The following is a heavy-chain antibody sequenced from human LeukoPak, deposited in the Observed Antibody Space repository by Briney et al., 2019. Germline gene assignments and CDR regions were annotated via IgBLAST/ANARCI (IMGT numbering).Heavy chain of an antibody. J-gene: IGHJ4*02. V-gene: IGHV3-30*02. Sequence: GSLRLSCAASGFSFGSYGMHWVRQAPGKGLEWVAFIRYDGSNKYYADSVKGRFTISRDNSKNTLYLQMNSLRAEDTAVYYCAREEHHFGGVTMDYWGQGTLVTVSS. CDR1: GFSFGSYG. CDR3: AREEHHFGGVTMDY. CDR2: IRYDGSNK. D-gene: IGHD3-16*01.